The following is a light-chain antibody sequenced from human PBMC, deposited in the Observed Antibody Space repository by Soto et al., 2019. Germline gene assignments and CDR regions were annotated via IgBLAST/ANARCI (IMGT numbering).Light chain of an antibody. Sequence: EIILTQSPDTLSLSLGERATLSCRASRSINSRYLAWYQQKHGQAPRLLIYAASSRATGIPDRFSGSGSGTDFTLTITRLEPEDFAVYYCQQYGYSPNTFGQGTNLVIK. CDR2: AAS. CDR3: QQYGYSPNT. CDR1: RSINSRY. J-gene: IGKJ2*01. V-gene: IGKV3-20*01.